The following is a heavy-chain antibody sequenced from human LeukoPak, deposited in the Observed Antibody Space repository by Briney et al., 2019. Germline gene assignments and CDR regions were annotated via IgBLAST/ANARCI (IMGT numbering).Heavy chain of an antibody. J-gene: IGHJ4*02. Sequence: ESSQTLSLTCTVSGGSISSGGYYWSWIRQPPGKGLEWIGYIYHSGSTYYNPSLKSRVTVSVDRSKNQFSLKLSSVTAADTAVYYCARGEVVGRLDYWGQGTLVTVSS. CDR1: GGSISSGGYY. V-gene: IGHV4-30-2*01. CDR3: ARGEVVGRLDY. D-gene: IGHD2-15*01. CDR2: IYHSGST.